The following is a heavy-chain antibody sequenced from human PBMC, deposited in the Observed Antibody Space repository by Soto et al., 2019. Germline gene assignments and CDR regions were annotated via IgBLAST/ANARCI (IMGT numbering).Heavy chain of an antibody. J-gene: IGHJ5*02. V-gene: IGHV4-30-2*01. CDR3: AGVRGPYCGGECYPPTPNWFDP. CDR2: IYHSGST. CDR1: GGSISSGGYS. D-gene: IGHD2-21*01. Sequence: QLQLQESGSGLVKPSQTLSLTCAVSGGSISSGGYSWSWIRQPPGKGLEWIGHIYHSGSTYYNPSLKRRVTISVDKSKNQFSLKLSSVTAADSAVYYCAGVRGPYCGGECYPPTPNWFDPWGQGTLVTVSS.